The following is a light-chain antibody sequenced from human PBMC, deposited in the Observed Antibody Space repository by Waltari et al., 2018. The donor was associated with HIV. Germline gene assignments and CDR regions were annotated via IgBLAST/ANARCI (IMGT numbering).Light chain of an antibody. J-gene: IGKJ4*01. CDR1: QSVLPLDGQTY. Sequence: DIVLTQTPLSLSVTPGQPASIFCKSRQSVLPLDGQTYLNWYLQKPGQPPQALIYEVSNRFFGVSDRFSGSGSGTEFTLKISRVEAEDVGVYYCMQTIQFPLTFGGGTKVEIK. CDR3: MQTIQFPLT. CDR2: EVS. V-gene: IGKV2D-29*01.